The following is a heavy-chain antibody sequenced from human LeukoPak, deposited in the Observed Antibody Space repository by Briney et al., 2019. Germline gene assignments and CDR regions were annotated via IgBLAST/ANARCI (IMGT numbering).Heavy chain of an antibody. CDR1: GFTFSSYA. D-gene: IGHD6-13*01. CDR3: AKTPGGSWRIMGWFDP. V-gene: IGHV3-23*01. J-gene: IGHJ5*02. CDR2: ISGSGGST. Sequence: PGGSLRLSCAASGFTFSSYAMSWVRQAPGKWLEWVSAISGSGGSTYYSDSVKGRFTVSRENAKNTMYLQMDSLRDEDTAVYYCAKTPGGSWRIMGWFDPWGQGTLGTFSS.